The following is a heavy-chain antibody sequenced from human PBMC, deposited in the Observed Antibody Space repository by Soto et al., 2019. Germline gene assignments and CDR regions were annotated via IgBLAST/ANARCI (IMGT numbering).Heavy chain of an antibody. CDR3: AKNETTRPWFDP. CDR1: GGSIRNGNYY. Sequence: QVQLQESGPGLVKASQTLSLTCTVSGGSIRNGNYYWSWIRQLPGKGLEWIGNIYYIGTTSYNPSLKSRVIISIDPSKNQFSLELTSVLAADTAVYYCAKNETTRPWFDPWGQGTLVTVSS. CDR2: IYYIGTT. J-gene: IGHJ5*02. D-gene: IGHD1-1*01. V-gene: IGHV4-31*03.